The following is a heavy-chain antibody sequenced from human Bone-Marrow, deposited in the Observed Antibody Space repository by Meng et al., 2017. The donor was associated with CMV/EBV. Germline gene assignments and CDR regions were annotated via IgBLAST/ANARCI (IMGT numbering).Heavy chain of an antibody. CDR1: GFTFSNYA. CDR3: AGRYCSGGKCSQFDY. V-gene: IGHV3-64*02. J-gene: IGHJ4*02. D-gene: IGHD2-15*01. CDR2: IGHGGTDT. Sequence: GGSLRLSCAASGFTFSNYAMHWIRQAPGKGLEYVSAIGHGGTDTYYADSVKGRFTISRDNFKNTMFLQMDSLRPEDTAMYYCAGRYCSGGKCSQFDYWGQGARVTVSS.